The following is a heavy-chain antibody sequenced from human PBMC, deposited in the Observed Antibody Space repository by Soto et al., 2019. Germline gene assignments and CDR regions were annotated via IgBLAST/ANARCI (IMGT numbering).Heavy chain of an antibody. Sequence: SGTLSLTFTVSGGSISSYYWSWIRQPPGKGLEWIGYIYYSGSTNYNPSLKSRVTISVDTSKNQFSLKLSSVTAADTAVYYCASSPRGDYFDYWGQGTLVTVSS. CDR3: ASSPRGDYFDY. CDR1: GGSISSYY. CDR2: IYYSGST. V-gene: IGHV4-59*01. J-gene: IGHJ4*02.